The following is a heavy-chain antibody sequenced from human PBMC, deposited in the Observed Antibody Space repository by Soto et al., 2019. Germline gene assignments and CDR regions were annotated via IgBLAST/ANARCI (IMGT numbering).Heavy chain of an antibody. V-gene: IGHV3-23*01. CDR1: GFTFTKYA. J-gene: IGHJ4*02. D-gene: IGHD2-2*01. CDR2: ISKSGGDT. Sequence: EVQLLESGGDLVQPGGSLRLSCAASGFTFTKYAMTWVRQAPGKGLEWVSSISKSGGDTYYADSVKGRFTISRDNSKNTLYLQMNGLRAEDTALYFCAKDTYRSSWYFWGQGTLVTVSS. CDR3: AKDTYRSSWYF.